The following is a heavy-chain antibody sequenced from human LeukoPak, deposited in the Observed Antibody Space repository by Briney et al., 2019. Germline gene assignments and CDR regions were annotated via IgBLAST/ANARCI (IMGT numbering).Heavy chain of an antibody. CDR1: GFTFSSYW. CDR3: ARLSIASPSTFDY. J-gene: IGHJ4*02. Sequence: GGSLRHSCAASGFTFSSYWMSWVRQAPGKGLEWVANIKQDGSEKYYVDSVKGRFTISRDNAKNSLYLQMNSLRAEDTAVYYCARLSIASPSTFDYWGQGTLVTVSS. CDR2: IKQDGSEK. D-gene: IGHD6-6*01. V-gene: IGHV3-7*01.